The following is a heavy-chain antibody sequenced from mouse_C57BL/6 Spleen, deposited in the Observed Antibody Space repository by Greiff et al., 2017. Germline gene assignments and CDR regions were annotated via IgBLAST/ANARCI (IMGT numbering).Heavy chain of an antibody. CDR3: TIYYYGSSYFDY. J-gene: IGHJ2*01. CDR1: GFNIKDDY. Sequence: EVQLQQSGAELVRPGASVKLSCTASGFNIKDDYMHWVKQRPEQGLEWIGWLDPANGDTEYASKFQGKATITADTSSNTAYLQLSSLTSEATAVYYCTIYYYGSSYFDYWGQGTTLTVSS. D-gene: IGHD1-1*01. V-gene: IGHV14-4*01. CDR2: LDPANGDT.